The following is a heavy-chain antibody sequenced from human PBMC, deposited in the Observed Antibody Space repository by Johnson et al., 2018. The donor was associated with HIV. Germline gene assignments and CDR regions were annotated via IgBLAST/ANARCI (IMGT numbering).Heavy chain of an antibody. J-gene: IGHJ3*02. Sequence: VQLVESGGGLIQPGGSLRLSCAASGFTVSSNDVSWVRQAPGKGLEWVSAISGSGGSTYYADSVKGRFTISRDNSKNTLYLQMSSLRAEDTAVYYCARDPTYYAVPFAFDIWGQGTMVTVSS. CDR1: GFTVSSND. CDR2: ISGSGGST. V-gene: IGHV3-23*04. D-gene: IGHD3-22*01. CDR3: ARDPTYYAVPFAFDI.